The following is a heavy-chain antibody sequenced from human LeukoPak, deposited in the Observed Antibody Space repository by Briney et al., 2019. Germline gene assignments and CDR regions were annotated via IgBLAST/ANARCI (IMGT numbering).Heavy chain of an antibody. CDR3: AKDLGTIFGVVSEYFQH. J-gene: IGHJ1*01. D-gene: IGHD3-3*01. CDR2: IRYDGSNK. V-gene: IGHV3-30*02. Sequence: GGSLRLSCAASGFTFSSYWMHWVRQAPGKGLEWVAFIRYDGSNKYYADSVKGRFTISRDNSKNTLYLQMNSLRAEDTAVYYCAKDLGTIFGVVSEYFQHWGQGTLVTVSS. CDR1: GFTFSSYW.